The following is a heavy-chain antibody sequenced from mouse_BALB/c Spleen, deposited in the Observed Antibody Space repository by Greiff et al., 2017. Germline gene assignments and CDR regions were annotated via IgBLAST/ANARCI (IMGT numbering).Heavy chain of an antibody. V-gene: IGHV1-15*01. CDR1: GYTFTDYE. Sequence: VKLQESGAELVRPGASVTLSCKASGYTFTDYEMHWVKQTPVHGLEWIGAIDPETGGTAYNQKFKGKATLTADKSSSTAYMELRSLTSEDSAVYYCTRKNYFDDWGQGTTLTVSS. CDR3: TRKNYFDD. J-gene: IGHJ2*01. CDR2: IDPETGGT.